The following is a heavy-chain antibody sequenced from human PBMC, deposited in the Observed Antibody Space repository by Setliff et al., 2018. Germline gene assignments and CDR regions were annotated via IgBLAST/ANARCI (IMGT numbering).Heavy chain of an antibody. J-gene: IGHJ3*02. Sequence: GASVKVSCKASGGTFSSYGISWVRQAPGQGLEWLGGTIPNFGTTNYAQEFQGRVTIITDESTSTAYMELSSLRFEDTAVYYCARDRGGDDFVGAVGDSFDIWGQGTMVTVSS. CDR1: GGTFSSYG. V-gene: IGHV1-69*05. D-gene: IGHD2-21*01. CDR2: TIPNFGTT. CDR3: ARDRGGDDFVGAVGDSFDI.